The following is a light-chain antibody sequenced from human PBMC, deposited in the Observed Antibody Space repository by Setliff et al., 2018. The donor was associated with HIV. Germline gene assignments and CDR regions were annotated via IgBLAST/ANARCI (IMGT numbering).Light chain of an antibody. Sequence: QSVLTQPPSASGAPGQRVTISCSGSTTNIGSHSVHWYQQVPGTAPKLLIFINNQRPSGVPDRFAGSRSGTSASLDITGLRSEDEADYFFATWDDNLSGFVFGLGTKVTVL. CDR1: TTNIGSHS. CDR2: INN. J-gene: IGLJ1*01. V-gene: IGLV1-47*01. CDR3: ATWDDNLSGFV.